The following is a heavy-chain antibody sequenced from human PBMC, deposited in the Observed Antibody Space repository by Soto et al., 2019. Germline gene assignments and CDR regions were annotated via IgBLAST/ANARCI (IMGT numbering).Heavy chain of an antibody. Sequence: VQLVESGGGVVQPGRSLRLSCAASGCTFRSYGMHWVRQAPGKGLEWVAVIWGDGSNKYYVDSVKGRFTISRDNSKNTLYLQMNSLRAEDTAVYYCATDRGGAPFDYWGQGTLVTVSS. CDR2: IWGDGSNK. V-gene: IGHV3-33*01. D-gene: IGHD3-16*01. J-gene: IGHJ4*02. CDR1: GCTFRSYG. CDR3: ATDRGGAPFDY.